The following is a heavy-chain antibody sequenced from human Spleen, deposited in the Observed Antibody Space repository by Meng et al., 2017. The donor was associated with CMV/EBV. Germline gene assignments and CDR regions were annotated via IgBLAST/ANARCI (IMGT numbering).Heavy chain of an antibody. CDR3: AREWAGSSFDY. J-gene: IGHJ4*02. D-gene: IGHD6-19*01. V-gene: IGHV4-61*01. Sequence: CSVSGGYVNSPNYYWSWIRQPPGKGLEWIGYIYYSGSTRYNPSLNSRLTISMDKSKNQFSLNLYSLTAADTALYYCAREWAGSSFDYWGQGALVTVSS. CDR2: IYYSGST. CDR1: GGYVNSPNYY.